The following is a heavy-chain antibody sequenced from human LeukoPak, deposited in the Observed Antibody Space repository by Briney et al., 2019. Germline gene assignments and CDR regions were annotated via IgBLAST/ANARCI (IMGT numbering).Heavy chain of an antibody. V-gene: IGHV3-7*01. Sequence: PGGSLRLSCAASGFTFSSYWMSWVRQAPGKGLEWVANIKQGGSEKYYVDSVKGRFTISRDNAKNSLYLQMNSLRAEDTAVYYCARALVGITMVRGVIGYFDYWGQGTLVTVSS. CDR1: GFTFSSYW. CDR3: ARALVGITMVRGVIGYFDY. J-gene: IGHJ4*02. D-gene: IGHD3-10*01. CDR2: IKQGGSEK.